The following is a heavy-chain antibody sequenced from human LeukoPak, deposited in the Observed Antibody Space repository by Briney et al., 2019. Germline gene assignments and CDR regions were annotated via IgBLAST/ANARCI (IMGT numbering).Heavy chain of an antibody. CDR3: AREGHYDILTGYYSSVLDY. J-gene: IGHJ4*02. CDR2: INPNSGGI. D-gene: IGHD3-9*01. CDR1: GYTFTGYY. Sequence: ASVKVSCKASGYTFTGYYMHWVRQAPGQGLEWMGWINPNSGGINYAQKFQGRVTMTRDTSISTAYMELSRLRSDDTAVYYCAREGHYDILTGYYSSVLDYWGQGTLVTVSS. V-gene: IGHV1-2*02.